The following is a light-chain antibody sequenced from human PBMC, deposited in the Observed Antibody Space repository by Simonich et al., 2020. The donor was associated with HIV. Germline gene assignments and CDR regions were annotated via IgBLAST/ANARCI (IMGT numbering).Light chain of an antibody. CDR3: CSSATSRTL. CDR2: EGT. J-gene: IGLJ2*01. CDR1: NSDVGNYNL. Sequence: QSALTQPASVSGSPGQSITISCTGTNSDVGNYNLVSWYQQHPGKAPKLMIYEGTKRPSGVSNRFSGSKSGNTASLTISGLQAEDEADYYCCSSATSRTLFGGGTELTVL. V-gene: IGLV2-23*01.